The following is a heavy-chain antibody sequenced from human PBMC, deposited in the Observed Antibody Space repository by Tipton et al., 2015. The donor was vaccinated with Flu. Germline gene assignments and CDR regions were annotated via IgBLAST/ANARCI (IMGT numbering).Heavy chain of an antibody. CDR1: GFSFSDYG. CDR3: AKDLVYCSSGSCTTYYHYYGMDV. CDR2: TSYDGSTE. V-gene: IGHV3-30*18. D-gene: IGHD2-15*01. Sequence: SLRLSCAASGFSFSDYGMHWVRQAPGMGLEWVAATSYDGSTEYYADSVKGRFTISRDNSKNTLYLQMNSLRPEDTAVYYCAKDLVYCSSGSCTTYYHYYGMDVWGQGTTVTVSS. J-gene: IGHJ6*02.